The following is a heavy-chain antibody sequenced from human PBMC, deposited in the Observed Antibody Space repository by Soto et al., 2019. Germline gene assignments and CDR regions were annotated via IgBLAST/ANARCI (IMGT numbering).Heavy chain of an antibody. V-gene: IGHV3-23*01. CDR1: GFTFSSYA. J-gene: IGHJ4*02. CDR3: AKDWDIVVVVAATFDY. CDR2: ISGSGGST. D-gene: IGHD2-15*01. Sequence: EVQLLESGGGLVQPGGSLRLSCAASGFTFSSYAMSWVRQAPGKGLEWVSAISGSGGSTYYADSVKGRFTISRDNSKNTLYLQMNSLRAEDTAVYYCAKDWDIVVVVAATFDYWGQGTLVTVSS.